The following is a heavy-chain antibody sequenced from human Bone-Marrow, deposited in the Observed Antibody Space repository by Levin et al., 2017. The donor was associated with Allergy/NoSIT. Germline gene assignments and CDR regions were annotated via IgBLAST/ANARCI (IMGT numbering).Heavy chain of an antibody. V-gene: IGHV1-18*01. CDR3: AREGPHYSDATGYYYNWYFDL. CDR2: ISTYSGDK. CDR1: GYTFTNYG. D-gene: IGHD3-22*01. Sequence: GESLKISCKASGYTFTNYGISWVRQAPGQGLEWIGWISTYSGDKKFAQKVQGRVTMTTDISTSTAYMELRSLRSDDPAVYYCAREGPHYSDATGYYYNWYFDLWGRGTLVTVSS. J-gene: IGHJ2*01.